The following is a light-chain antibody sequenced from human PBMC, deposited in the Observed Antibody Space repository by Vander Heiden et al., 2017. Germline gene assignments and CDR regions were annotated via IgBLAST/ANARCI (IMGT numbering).Light chain of an antibody. CDR1: SSNIGAFYD. J-gene: IGLJ3*02. Sequence: QSVLAQPPSVSGAPGQRVPISCTGSSSNIGAFYDVHWYQHVPGTAPKLLIYRDNNRPSGVPDRFSGSKAGSSAFLAITGLQAEDEADYYCQSFDTSLSASVFGGGTKLTVL. CDR3: QSFDTSLSASV. CDR2: RDN. V-gene: IGLV1-40*01.